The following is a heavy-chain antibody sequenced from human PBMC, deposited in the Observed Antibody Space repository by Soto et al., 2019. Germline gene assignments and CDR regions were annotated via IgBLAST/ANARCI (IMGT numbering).Heavy chain of an antibody. CDR2: MNGDGRNI. CDR3: ARDMGLSF. D-gene: IGHD3-10*01. Sequence: EVQLLESGGGLAQPGGSLRLSCVASGFCFISHVLTWVRQAPGKGLEWVSGMNGDGRNIFYADSVKGRFTISRDNSKDTLYLQMNSLTAEDTAVYYCARDMGLSFWGQGTLVTVSS. CDR1: GFCFISHV. J-gene: IGHJ4*02. V-gene: IGHV3-23*01.